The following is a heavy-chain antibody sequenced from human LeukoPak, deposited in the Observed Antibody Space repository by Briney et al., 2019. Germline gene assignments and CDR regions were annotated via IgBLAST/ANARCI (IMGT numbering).Heavy chain of an antibody. Sequence: ASVKVSCKASGYTFTSYDINWVRQATGQGLEWMGWMNPNSGNTGYAQKFQGRVTMTRNISISTAYMELSSLRSEDTAVYYCARGIEGRYCSSTSCYDYYGMDVWGQGTTVTVSS. D-gene: IGHD2-2*01. CDR3: ARGIEGRYCSSTSCYDYYGMDV. V-gene: IGHV1-8*01. J-gene: IGHJ6*02. CDR2: MNPNSGNT. CDR1: GYTFTSYD.